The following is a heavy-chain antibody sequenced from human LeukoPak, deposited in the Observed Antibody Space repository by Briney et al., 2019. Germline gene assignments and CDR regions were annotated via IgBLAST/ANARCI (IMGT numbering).Heavy chain of an antibody. CDR2: IYPGDSDT. V-gene: IGHV5-51*01. Sequence: GESLKISCKGSGYSFTSYWIGWVRQMPGKGLEWMGIIYPGDSDTRYSPSFQGQVTISADKSVSTAYLQWSSLKALDTAMYYCARPSYYYDSSGAFDIWGQGTMVTVSS. CDR1: GYSFTSYW. J-gene: IGHJ3*02. CDR3: ARPSYYYDSSGAFDI. D-gene: IGHD3-22*01.